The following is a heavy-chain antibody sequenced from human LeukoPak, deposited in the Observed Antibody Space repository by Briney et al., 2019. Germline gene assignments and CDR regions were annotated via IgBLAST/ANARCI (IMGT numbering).Heavy chain of an antibody. Sequence: VSVKVSCKASGYTFTGYYMHWVRQAPGQGLEWMGWMNPKSGATDYVRKFQGRVTMTRDTSISTAYMELTRLRSDDTAVYFCARGSDYDDYFYMDFWGKGTTVTVSS. CDR1: GYTFTGYY. CDR2: MNPKSGAT. CDR3: ARGSDYDDYFYMDF. V-gene: IGHV1-2*02. J-gene: IGHJ6*03.